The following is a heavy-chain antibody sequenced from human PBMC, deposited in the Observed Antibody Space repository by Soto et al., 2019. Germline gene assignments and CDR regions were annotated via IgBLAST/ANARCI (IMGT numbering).Heavy chain of an antibody. J-gene: IGHJ4*02. CDR3: AKGPIAAAGTAADY. CDR1: GFTFSSYA. CDR2: ISGSGGST. D-gene: IGHD6-13*01. V-gene: IGHV3-23*01. Sequence: GGSLRLSCAASGFTFSSYAMSWVRQAPGKGLEWVSAISGSGGSTYYADSVKGRFTISRDNSNNTLYLQMNSLRAEDTAVYYCAKGPIAAAGTAADYWGQGTLVTVSS.